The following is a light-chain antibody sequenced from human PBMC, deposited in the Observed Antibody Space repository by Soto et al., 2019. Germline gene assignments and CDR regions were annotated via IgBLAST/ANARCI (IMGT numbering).Light chain of an antibody. Sequence: QSALTQPASVSGSPGQAITISCTGTSSDVGGYNYVSWYQQHPGKAPKLVISQVSNRPSGVSNRFSGSKSDNTASLTISGLQAEDEADYYCTSYTSSTTWVFGGGTKVTVL. CDR2: QVS. CDR3: TSYTSSTTWV. V-gene: IGLV2-14*01. J-gene: IGLJ3*02. CDR1: SSDVGGYNY.